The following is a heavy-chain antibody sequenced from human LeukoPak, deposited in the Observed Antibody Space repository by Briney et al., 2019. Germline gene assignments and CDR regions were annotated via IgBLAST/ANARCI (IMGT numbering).Heavy chain of an antibody. J-gene: IGHJ4*02. D-gene: IGHD2-15*01. V-gene: IGHV3-23*01. Sequence: GGSLRLSCAAPGFTFCSYAMCWVRQAPGEGLEWVSSISSSGGNTYYAGSVRGRFTISRDNSKNTLYLQMSSLRAEDTAVYFCATLNTPFDYWGQGILVTVSS. CDR2: ISSSGGNT. CDR1: GFTFCSYA. CDR3: ATLNTPFDY.